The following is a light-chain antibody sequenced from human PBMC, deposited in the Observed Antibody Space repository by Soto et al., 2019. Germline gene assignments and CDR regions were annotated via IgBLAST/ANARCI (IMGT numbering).Light chain of an antibody. V-gene: IGLV2-14*01. Sequence: QSALTQPASVSGSPGQSITISCTVSSSDIGAYNYVSWFQQYPGKAPKLIISEVSNRPSGVSNRFSGSKSGTAASLTISGLQTEDEADYFCFSFTTDWTHVFGTGTKV. CDR2: EVS. J-gene: IGLJ1*01. CDR3: FSFTTDWTHV. CDR1: SSDIGAYNY.